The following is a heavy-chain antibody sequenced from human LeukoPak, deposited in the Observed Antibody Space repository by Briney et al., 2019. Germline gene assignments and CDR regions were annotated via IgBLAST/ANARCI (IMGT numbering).Heavy chain of an antibody. CDR2: INPSGGST. J-gene: IGHJ3*02. CDR1: GYTFTSYY. CDR3: ARVRFSSGWYIAFDM. Sequence: ASVKVSCEASGYTFTSYYVHWVRQAPGQGLEWMGIINPSGGSTTYAQNFQGRITMTRDTSTSTVYMELSSLRSEDTAVYYCARVRFSSGWYIAFDMWGQGTMVTVSS. V-gene: IGHV1-46*01. D-gene: IGHD6-19*01.